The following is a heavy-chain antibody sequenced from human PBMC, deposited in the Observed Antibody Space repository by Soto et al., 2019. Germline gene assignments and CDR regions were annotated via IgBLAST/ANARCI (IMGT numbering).Heavy chain of an antibody. J-gene: IGHJ4*02. V-gene: IGHV3-23*01. CDR3: AKDASAHRIMTTVTTELDY. D-gene: IGHD4-17*01. CDR1: GFTFSSYA. CDR2: ISGSGGST. Sequence: GGSLRLSCAASGFTFSSYAMSWVRQAPGKGLEWVSAISGSGGSTYYADSVKGRFAISRDNSKNTLYLQMNSLRAEDTAVYYCAKDASAHRIMTTVTTELDYWGQGTLVTVSS.